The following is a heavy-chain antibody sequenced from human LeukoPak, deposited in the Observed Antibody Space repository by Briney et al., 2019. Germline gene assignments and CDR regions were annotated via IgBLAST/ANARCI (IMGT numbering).Heavy chain of an antibody. CDR3: ARVGKSGSYPFDY. CDR2: IYTSGST. Sequence: PSETLSLTCTVSGASISSYYWSWVRQPAGEGLEWIGRIYTSGSTNYKPSLKSRVTMSVDTSKNQFSLKLTSVTAADTAVYYCARVGKSGSYPFDYWGQGSLVTVSS. CDR1: GASISSYY. V-gene: IGHV4-4*07. D-gene: IGHD1-26*01. J-gene: IGHJ4*02.